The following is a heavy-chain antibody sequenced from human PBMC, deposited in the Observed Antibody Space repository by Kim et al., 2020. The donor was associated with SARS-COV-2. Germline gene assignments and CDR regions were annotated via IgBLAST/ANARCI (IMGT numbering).Heavy chain of an antibody. Sequence: GGSLRLSCAASGFTFSDYYMSWIRQAPGKGLEWVSYISSSSSYTNYADSVKGRFTISRDNAKNSLYLQMNSLRAEDTAVYYCAREAAESFYYYYGMDVWGQETTVTVSS. D-gene: IGHD1-26*01. J-gene: IGHJ6*02. V-gene: IGHV3-11*06. CDR1: GFTFSDYY. CDR3: AREAAESFYYYYGMDV. CDR2: ISSSSSYT.